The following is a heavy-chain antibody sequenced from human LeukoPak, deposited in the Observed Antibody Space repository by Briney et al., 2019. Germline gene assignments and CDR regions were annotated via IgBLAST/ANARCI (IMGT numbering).Heavy chain of an antibody. J-gene: IGHJ6*03. D-gene: IGHD3-22*01. Sequence: PSETLSLTCAVSGGSISSSNWWSWVRQPPGKGLDWIGEIYHSGSTNYNPSLKSRVTISVDKSKNQFSLKLSSVTAADTAVYYCASYIYYDSSGYYSFMDVWGKGTTVTVSS. V-gene: IGHV4-4*02. CDR1: GGSISSSNW. CDR3: ASYIYYDSSGYYSFMDV. CDR2: IYHSGST.